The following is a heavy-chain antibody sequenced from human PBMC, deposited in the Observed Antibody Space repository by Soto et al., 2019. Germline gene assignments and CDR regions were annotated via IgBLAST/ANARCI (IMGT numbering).Heavy chain of an antibody. D-gene: IGHD4-17*01. Sequence: QVQLVQSGAEVKKPGSSVNVSCKASGGTFSSYSISWVRQAPGQGLEWMGGIIPIFGTTDYPQKFQGRVSITADESTSTAYMELSSLRSEDTAVSYCARTRTAASWFDPWGQGTLVTVSS. CDR2: IIPIFGTT. CDR1: GGTFSSYS. J-gene: IGHJ5*02. CDR3: ARTRTAASWFDP. V-gene: IGHV1-69*01.